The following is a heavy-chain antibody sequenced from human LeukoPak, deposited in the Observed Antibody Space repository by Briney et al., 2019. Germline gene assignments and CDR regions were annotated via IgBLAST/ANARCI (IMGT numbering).Heavy chain of an antibody. V-gene: IGHV3-66*04. CDR3: ARRGHGYGSPFDY. CDR2: IYPNGNT. J-gene: IGHJ4*02. Sequence: GGSLRLSCAASGFTVSSNYMNWVRQAPGKGLEWVSMIYPNGNTFYTNSVKGRFTISRDNSKNTLDLQMSSLRAEDTAVYYCARRGHGYGSPFDYWGQGTLVTVSS. CDR1: GFTVSSNY. D-gene: IGHD5-18*01.